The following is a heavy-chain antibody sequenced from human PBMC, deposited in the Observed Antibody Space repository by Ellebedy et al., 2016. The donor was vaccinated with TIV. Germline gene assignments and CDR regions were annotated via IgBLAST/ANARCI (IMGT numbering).Heavy chain of an antibody. D-gene: IGHD3-3*01. Sequence: GESLKISCAAWGFSFSNFWMSWVRPAPGKGLEWVAHINTDGSETYYVDSVKVRFTISKENAKHALFLQMDGLLVDVSAVYYCVGFGVVNLWGQGTPVTVSS. V-gene: IGHV3-7*01. J-gene: IGHJ5*02. CDR2: INTDGSET. CDR1: GFSFSNFW. CDR3: VGFGVVNL.